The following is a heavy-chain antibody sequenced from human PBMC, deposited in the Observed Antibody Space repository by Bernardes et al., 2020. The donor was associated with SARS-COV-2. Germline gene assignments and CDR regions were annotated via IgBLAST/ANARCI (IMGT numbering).Heavy chain of an antibody. V-gene: IGHV1-58*01. CDR1: GCTFMESA. CDR2: IFVCSGNT. CDR3: AADDGTRLFVSQRVRVFDS. Sequence: SVKVSCKTSGCTFMESAVRWVRRARGQRLEWIGWIFVCSGNTNYVENFQERVTITRDMSTSTAYMELRSLRSEDTAVYYCAADDGTRLFVSQRVRVFDSWGQGTLVTVSS. J-gene: IGHJ4*02. D-gene: IGHD1-26*01.